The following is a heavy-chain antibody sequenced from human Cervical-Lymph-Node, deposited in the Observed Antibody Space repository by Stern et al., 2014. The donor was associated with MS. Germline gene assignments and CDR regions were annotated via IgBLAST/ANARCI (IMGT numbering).Heavy chain of an antibody. CDR3: ARAVVSLGHCSSSCCYIGGLGFDP. CDR1: GYTFTDHY. V-gene: IGHV1-2*02. D-gene: IGHD2-2*02. Sequence: VQLVQSGAEVEKPGASVKVSCEAFGYTFTDHYIHWIRQAPGQGLEWMGWISPNNGGTRYPQKFQGMANMPRDTSITTAYMELTRLTSDDTAVYYCARAVVSLGHCSSSCCYIGGLGFDPWGQGTLVIVSS. CDR2: ISPNNGGT. J-gene: IGHJ5*02.